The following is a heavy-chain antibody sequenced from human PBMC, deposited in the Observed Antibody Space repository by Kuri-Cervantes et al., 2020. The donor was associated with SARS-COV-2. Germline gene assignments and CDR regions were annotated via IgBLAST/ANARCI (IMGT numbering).Heavy chain of an antibody. J-gene: IGHJ6*02. CDR2: VSWNGSRT. V-gene: IGHV3-19*01. Sequence: GGSLRLSCAASGFTFSNSDMNWVRQAPGKGLEWVSGVSWNGSRTHYADSVKGRFIISRDNSRNFLYQQMNSLRPEDMAVYYCVRVRWSITTIVVVISFYYYYGMDVWGQGTTVTVSS. CDR3: VRVRWSITTIVVVISFYYYYGMDV. D-gene: IGHD3-22*01. CDR1: GFTFSNSD.